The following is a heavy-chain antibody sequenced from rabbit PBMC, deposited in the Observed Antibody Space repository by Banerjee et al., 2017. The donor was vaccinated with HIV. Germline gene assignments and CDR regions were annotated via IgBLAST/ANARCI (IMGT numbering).Heavy chain of an antibody. CDR2: IYAGSSGST. CDR3: ARDIYTWSNGLYGL. CDR1: GFTISSSYW. V-gene: IGHV1S45*01. Sequence: QEQLEESGGDLVKPEGSLTLTCTASGFTISSSYWICWVRQAPGKGLEWIACIYAGSSGSTYYASWAKGRFTISKTSSTTVTLQMTSLTAADTATYFCARDIYTWSNGLYGLWGQGTLVTVS. D-gene: IGHD1-1*01. J-gene: IGHJ3*01.